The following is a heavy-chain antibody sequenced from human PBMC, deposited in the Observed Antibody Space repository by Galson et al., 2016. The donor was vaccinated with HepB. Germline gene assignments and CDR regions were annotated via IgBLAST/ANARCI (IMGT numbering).Heavy chain of an antibody. CDR3: ARERGIAAAATLDY. J-gene: IGHJ4*02. CDR1: GFTFSSYG. V-gene: IGHV3-33*01. Sequence: SLRLSCAASGFTFSSYGMHWVRQAPGKGLDWVAVIWYGGRNKYYADSVKGRFTISRDNSKNTLYLQMNSLRAEDTAVYYCARERGIAAAATLDYWGQGTLVTVSS. CDR2: IWYGGRNK. D-gene: IGHD6-13*01.